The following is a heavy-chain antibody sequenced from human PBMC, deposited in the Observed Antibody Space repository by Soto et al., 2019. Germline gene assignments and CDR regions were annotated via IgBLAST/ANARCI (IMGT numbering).Heavy chain of an antibody. J-gene: IGHJ4*02. V-gene: IGHV3-49*04. CDR3: IRDMKYSYYFEAGH. CDR2: IRTKTFGGTA. CDR1: GFTFGDSA. D-gene: IGHD5-18*01. Sequence: EVQVVESGGGLVQPGQSLRLYCFASGFTFGDSAFSWVRQAPGKGLEWVGFIRTKTFGGTAEYAASVKGRFSISRDDSKRIAHLQMNSLKTEDTAVYYCIRDMKYSYYFEAGHWGQGTLVTVSS.